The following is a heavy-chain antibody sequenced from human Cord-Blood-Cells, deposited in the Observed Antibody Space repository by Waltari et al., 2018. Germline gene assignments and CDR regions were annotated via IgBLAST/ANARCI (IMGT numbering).Heavy chain of an antibody. J-gene: IGHJ4*02. V-gene: IGHV4-34*01. Sequence: QVPLQQWGAGLLKPSETLTLTCAVNGGYFSGYYWSWIRQPPGKGLEWIGEINHSGSTNYNPSLKSRVTISVDTSKNQFSLKLSSVTAADTAVYYCARGDKSGLDYWGQGTLVTVSS. CDR2: INHSGST. CDR3: ARGDKSGLDY. CDR1: GGYFSGYY.